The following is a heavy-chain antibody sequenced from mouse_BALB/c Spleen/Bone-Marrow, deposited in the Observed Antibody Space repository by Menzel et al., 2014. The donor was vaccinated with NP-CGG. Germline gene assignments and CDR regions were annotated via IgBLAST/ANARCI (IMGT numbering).Heavy chain of an antibody. CDR1: GYTFTDYW. CDR3: ARSAGDWYFDV. Sequence: VQLQQSGAELVMPGASVKMSCKASGYTFTDYWMHWVKQRPGQGLEWIGAIDTSDSYTSYNQKFKGKATLTVDESSSTADMQLSSLTSEDAAVYYGARSAGDWYFDVWGAGTTVTVSS. D-gene: IGHD1-1*02. J-gene: IGHJ1*01. CDR2: IDTSDSYT. V-gene: IGHV1-69*01.